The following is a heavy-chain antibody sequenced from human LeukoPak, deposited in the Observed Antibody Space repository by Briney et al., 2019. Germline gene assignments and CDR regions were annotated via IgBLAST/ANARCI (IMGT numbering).Heavy chain of an antibody. Sequence: SETLSLTCAVYGGSFSGYFWSWIRQPPGKGLEWIGEINHSGSTNYNPSLKSRVTISVDTSKSQFSLKVSSVTAADTAVYYCARGGCSSTSCYYDYWGQGTLVTVSS. D-gene: IGHD2-2*01. CDR2: INHSGST. V-gene: IGHV4-34*01. CDR3: ARGGCSSTSCYYDY. J-gene: IGHJ4*02. CDR1: GGSFSGYF.